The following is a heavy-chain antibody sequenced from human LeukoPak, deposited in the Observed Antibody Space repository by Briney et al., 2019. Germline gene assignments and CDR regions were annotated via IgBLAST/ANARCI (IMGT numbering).Heavy chain of an antibody. CDR2: MNPNSGNT. V-gene: IGHV1-8*01. CDR3: ARGTGWGAYYYYYYYMDV. J-gene: IGHJ6*03. Sequence: ASVKVCCKASGYTFTSYDINWVRQATGQGLEWMGWMNPNSGNTGYAQKFQGRVTMTRNTSISTAYMELSSLRSEDTAVYYCARGTGWGAYYYYYYYMDVWGKGTTVTVSS. CDR1: GYTFTSYD. D-gene: IGHD6-19*01.